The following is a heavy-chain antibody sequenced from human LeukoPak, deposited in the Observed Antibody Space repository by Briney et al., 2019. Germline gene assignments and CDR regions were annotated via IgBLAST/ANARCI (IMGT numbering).Heavy chain of an antibody. V-gene: IGHV1-69*04. Sequence: SVKVSCKASGGTFSSYAISWVRQAPGQGLEWMGRIIPIFGIANYAQKFQGRVTITADKSTSTAYMELSSLRSEDTAVYYCARTKDYYDSSGEFLEYFQHWGQGTLVTVSS. CDR2: IIPIFGIA. CDR1: GGTFSSYA. CDR3: ARTKDYYDSSGEFLEYFQH. J-gene: IGHJ1*01. D-gene: IGHD3-22*01.